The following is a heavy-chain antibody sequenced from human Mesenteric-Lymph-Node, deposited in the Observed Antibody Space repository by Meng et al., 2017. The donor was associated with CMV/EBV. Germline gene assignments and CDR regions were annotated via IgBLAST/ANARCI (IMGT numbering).Heavy chain of an antibody. CDR2: ISSSGSTI. CDR3: ARDVRGYCSSTSCSYGMDV. CDR1: GFTFSDYY. Sequence: GGSLRLSCAASGFTFSDYYMSWIRQAPGKGLEWVSYISSSGSTIYYADSVKGRFTISRDNAKNSLYLQMNSLRAEDTAVYYCARDVRGYCSSTSCSYGMDVWGQGTTVTVSS. J-gene: IGHJ6*02. D-gene: IGHD2-2*01. V-gene: IGHV3-11*04.